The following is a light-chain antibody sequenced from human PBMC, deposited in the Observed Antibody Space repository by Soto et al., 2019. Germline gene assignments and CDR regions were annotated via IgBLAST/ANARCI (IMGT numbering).Light chain of an antibody. J-gene: IGKJ1*01. V-gene: IGKV1-5*01. CDR1: QSISKW. CDR2: DAS. Sequence: DIQMTQSPSTLSASVGDRVTIPCRASQSISKWLAWHQQKPGKAPKLLIYDASSLQSGVPSRFSGSGSGTEFTLTISSLQPDDSATYYCQQYNSNSWTFGQAIKADI. CDR3: QQYNSNSWT.